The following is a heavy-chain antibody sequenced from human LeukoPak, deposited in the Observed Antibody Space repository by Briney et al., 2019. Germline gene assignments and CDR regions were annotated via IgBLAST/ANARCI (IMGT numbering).Heavy chain of an antibody. J-gene: IGHJ4*02. CDR1: GGSISSYY. V-gene: IGHV4-59*08. Sequence: PSETLSLTCTVSGGSISSYYWSWIRQPPGKGLEWIGHIYYSGSTHYNPSLKSRVTISVDTSKNQFSLKLSSVTAADTAEYYCARHVGNSGSGSYLTYFDYWGQGTLVTVSS. D-gene: IGHD3-10*01. CDR2: IYYSGST. CDR3: ARHVGNSGSGSYLTYFDY.